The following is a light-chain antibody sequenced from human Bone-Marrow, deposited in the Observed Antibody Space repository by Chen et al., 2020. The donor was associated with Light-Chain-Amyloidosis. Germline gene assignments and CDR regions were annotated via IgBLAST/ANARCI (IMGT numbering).Light chain of an antibody. CDR2: EVS. CDR1: SGDVGSYNY. J-gene: IGLJ1*01. V-gene: IGLV2-14*01. CDR3: SSYTSTGTYV. Sequence: QSALTQPASVSGSPGQSFPIPCTGSSGDVGSYNYVSWYRHHPGKAPKLMIYEVSNRPSGVSNRFSGSKSGNTASLTISGLQTEDEADYYCSSYTSTGTYVFGTGTKVTVL.